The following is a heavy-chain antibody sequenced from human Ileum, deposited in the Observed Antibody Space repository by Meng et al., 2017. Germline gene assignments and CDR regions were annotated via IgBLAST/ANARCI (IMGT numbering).Heavy chain of an antibody. D-gene: IGHD4-17*01. Sequence: EVQLVESGGGLLKPGVSLRLSCAASGFTFSNAWMSWVRQAPGKGLEWVGRIKSKTDGRTTDYAAPVKGRFTISRDDSKNTLYLQMNSLKTEDTAVYYCLRGDYWGQGTLVTVSS. J-gene: IGHJ4*02. CDR1: GFTFSNAW. V-gene: IGHV3-15*01. CDR2: IKSKTDGRTT. CDR3: LRGDY.